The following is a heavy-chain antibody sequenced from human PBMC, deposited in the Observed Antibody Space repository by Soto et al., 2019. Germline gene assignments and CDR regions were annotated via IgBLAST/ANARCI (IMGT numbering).Heavy chain of an antibody. Sequence: PGGSLRLSCAASGFTFSSYAMSWVRQAPGKGLEWVSAISGSGGSTYYADSVKGRFTISRDNSKDTLYLQMNSLRAEDTAVYYCAKGLYDYGDNWFDPWGQGTLVTVSS. J-gene: IGHJ5*02. CDR1: GFTFSSYA. CDR3: AKGLYDYGDNWFDP. D-gene: IGHD4-17*01. V-gene: IGHV3-23*01. CDR2: ISGSGGST.